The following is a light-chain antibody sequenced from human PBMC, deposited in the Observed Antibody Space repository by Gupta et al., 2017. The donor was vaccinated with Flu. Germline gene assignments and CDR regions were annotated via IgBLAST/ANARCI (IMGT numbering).Light chain of an antibody. CDR3: AAWDDSLNGVV. CDR1: SSNIGSNT. CDR2: SNN. V-gene: IGLV1-44*01. J-gene: IGLJ2*01. Sequence: QSVLTQPPSASGPPGPRVTISCSGSSSNIGSNTVNWYQQLPGTAPKLLIYSNNQRPSGVPDRFSGSKSGTSASLAISGLQAEDEADYYCAAWDDSLNGVVFGGGTKLTVL.